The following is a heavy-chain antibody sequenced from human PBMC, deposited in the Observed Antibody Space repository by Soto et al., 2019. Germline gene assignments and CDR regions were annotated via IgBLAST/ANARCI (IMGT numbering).Heavy chain of an antibody. CDR1: SGSISSSNW. J-gene: IGHJ4*02. V-gene: IGHV4-4*02. CDR3: ARVLCSSTSCPGGFFDY. CDR2: IYHSGST. D-gene: IGHD2-2*01. Sequence: QVQLQESGPGLVKPSGTLSLTCAVSSGSISSSNWWSWVRQPPGKGLEWIGEIYHSGSTNYNPSLKSRVTISVDKSKNQFSLKLSSVTAADTAVYYCARVLCSSTSCPGGFFDYWGQGTLVTVSS.